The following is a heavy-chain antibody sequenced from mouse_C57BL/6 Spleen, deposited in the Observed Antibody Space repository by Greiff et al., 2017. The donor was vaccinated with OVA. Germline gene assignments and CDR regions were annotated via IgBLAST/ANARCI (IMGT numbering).Heavy chain of an antibody. CDR1: GYTFTDYN. Sequence: EVKLVESGPELVKPGASVKIPCKASGYTFTDYNMDWVKQSHGKSLEWIGDINPNNGGTIYNQKFKGKATLTVDKSSSTAYMELRSLTSEDTAVYYCARDWDGYFDVWGTGTTVTVSS. D-gene: IGHD4-1*01. CDR2: INPNNGGT. CDR3: ARDWDGYFDV. J-gene: IGHJ1*03. V-gene: IGHV1-18*01.